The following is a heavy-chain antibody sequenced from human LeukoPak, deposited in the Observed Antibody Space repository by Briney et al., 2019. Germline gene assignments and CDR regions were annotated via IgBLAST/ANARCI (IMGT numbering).Heavy chain of an antibody. CDR1: GYTFTSYA. CDR3: ARVGTAYYYGSGSSYTDY. Sequence: ASVKVSCKASGYTFTSYAMNWVRQAPGRGLEWMGWINTNTGNPTYAQGFTGRFVFSLDTSVSTAYLQISSLKAEDTAVYYCARVGTAYYYGSGSSYTDYWGQGTLVTVSS. CDR2: INTNTGNP. V-gene: IGHV7-4-1*02. D-gene: IGHD3-10*01. J-gene: IGHJ4*02.